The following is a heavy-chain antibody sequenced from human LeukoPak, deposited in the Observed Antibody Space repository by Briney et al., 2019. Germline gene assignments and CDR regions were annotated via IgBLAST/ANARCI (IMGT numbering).Heavy chain of an antibody. V-gene: IGHV4-4*09. D-gene: IGHD2-2*01. CDR1: GGAISSYY. Sequence: PSKTLSLTCTVSGGAISSYYWSWIRQPPGEGLEWIGYIYTSGSTNYNPSLKSRVTISVDTSKNQFSLKLSSVTAADTAVYYCARHIGYCSSTSCPLNSYYMDVWGKGTTVTVSS. CDR2: IYTSGST. J-gene: IGHJ6*03. CDR3: ARHIGYCSSTSCPLNSYYMDV.